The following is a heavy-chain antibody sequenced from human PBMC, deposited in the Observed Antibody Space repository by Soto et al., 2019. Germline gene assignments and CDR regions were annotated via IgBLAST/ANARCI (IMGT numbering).Heavy chain of an antibody. D-gene: IGHD6-6*01. J-gene: IGHJ6*02. CDR1: GFTFSSYG. CDR2: IWYDGSNK. CDR3: ARVSLEGARHYYGMDV. V-gene: IGHV3-33*01. Sequence: PGGSLRLSCAASGFTFSSYGMHWVRQAPGKGLEWVAVIWYDGSNKYYADSVKGRFTISRDNSKNTLYLQMNSLRAEDTAVYYCARVSLEGARHYYGMDVWGQGTTVTVSS.